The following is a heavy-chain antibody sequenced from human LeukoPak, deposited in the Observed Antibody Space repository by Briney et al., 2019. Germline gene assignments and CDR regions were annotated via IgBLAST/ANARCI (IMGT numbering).Heavy chain of an antibody. D-gene: IGHD2-2*01. CDR1: GFTFSSYA. CDR3: AKAGRGYCSSTSSYQYYFDY. J-gene: IGHJ4*02. CDR2: ISGSGGST. Sequence: GGSLRLSCAASGFTFSSYAMSWVRQAPGKGLEWVSAISGSGGSTYYADSVKGRFTISRDNSKNTLYLQMNSLRAEDTAVYYCAKAGRGYCSSTSSYQYYFDYWGQGTLVTVSS. V-gene: IGHV3-23*01.